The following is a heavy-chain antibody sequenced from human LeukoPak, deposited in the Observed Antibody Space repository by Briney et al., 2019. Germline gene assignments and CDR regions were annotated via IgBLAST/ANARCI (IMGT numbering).Heavy chain of an antibody. V-gene: IGHV3-21*01. CDR3: ARGSGSYPDY. D-gene: IGHD1-26*01. J-gene: IGHJ4*02. Sequence: GGSLRLSCAASGFTFSSYRMNWVRQAPGKGLEWVSSISSSSSYIYYADSVKGRFTISRDNAKNSLYLRMNSLRVEDTAVYYCARGSGSYPDYWGQGTLVTVSS. CDR1: GFTFSSYR. CDR2: ISSSSSYI.